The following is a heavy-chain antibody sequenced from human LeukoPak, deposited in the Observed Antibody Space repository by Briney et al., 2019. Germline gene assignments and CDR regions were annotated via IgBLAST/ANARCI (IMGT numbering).Heavy chain of an antibody. D-gene: IGHD4-23*01. Sequence: SQTLSLTCAISGDSVSSNSAAWNWIRQSPSRGLEWLGRTYHRSKWYNDYAVSVKSRITINPDTSKNQFSLQMNSVTPEDTAVYYCAREDLRWYPFYYYYYYMDVWGKGTTVTVSS. CDR2: TYHRSKWYN. CDR3: AREDLRWYPFYYYYYYMDV. V-gene: IGHV6-1*01. CDR1: GDSVSSNSAA. J-gene: IGHJ6*03.